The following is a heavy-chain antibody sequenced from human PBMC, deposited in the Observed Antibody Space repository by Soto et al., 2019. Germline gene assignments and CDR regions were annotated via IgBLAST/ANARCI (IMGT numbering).Heavy chain of an antibody. V-gene: IGHV1-24*01. CDR3: ATKGRWYVGYYYGMDV. J-gene: IGHJ6*02. D-gene: IGHD6-13*01. CDR1: GYTLTELS. CDR2: FDPEDGET. Sequence: ASVKVSCKVSGYTLTELSMLWVRQAPGKGLEWMGGFDPEDGETIYAQKFQGRVTMTEDTSTDTAYMELSSLRSEDTAVYYCATKGRWYVGYYYGMDVWGQGTTVTVSS.